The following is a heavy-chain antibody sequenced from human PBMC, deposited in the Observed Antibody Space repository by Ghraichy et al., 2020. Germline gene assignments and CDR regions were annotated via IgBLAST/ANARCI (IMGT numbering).Heavy chain of an antibody. V-gene: IGHV2-70*11. CDR1: GFSLSTSGMC. J-gene: IGHJ6*02. D-gene: IGHD2-21*02. Sequence: SGPTLVKPTQTLTLTCTFSGFSLSTSGMCVSWIRQPPGKALEWLARIDWDDDKYYSTSLKTRLTISKDTSKNQVVLTMTNMDPVDTATYYCAWIRATGDFYYYYGMDVWGQGTTVTVSS. CDR2: IDWDDDK. CDR3: AWIRATGDFYYYYGMDV.